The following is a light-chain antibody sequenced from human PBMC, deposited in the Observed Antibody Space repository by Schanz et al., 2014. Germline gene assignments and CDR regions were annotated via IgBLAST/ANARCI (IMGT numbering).Light chain of an antibody. V-gene: IGKV4-1*01. Sequence: DIVMTQSPDSLAVSLGDRVTINCKSSQSVLYSSNNKNYLAWYQQKSGQPPKLLIYWASTRESGVPDRFSGSGSGTDFTLTISGLQAEDVAVYYCQQYSSTPFAFGGGTRVEIK. CDR3: QQYSSTPFA. CDR1: QSVLYSSNNKNY. CDR2: WAS. J-gene: IGKJ4*01.